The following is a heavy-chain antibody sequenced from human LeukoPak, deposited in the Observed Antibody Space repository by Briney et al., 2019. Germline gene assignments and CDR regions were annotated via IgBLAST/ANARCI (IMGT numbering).Heavy chain of an antibody. D-gene: IGHD6-19*01. Sequence: GRSLRLFCAASGLTFSSYAMSWVPQAPGKGLEWVSSISGSGGSTYYADSVKGRFTISRDNSQNTLYLQMNSLRAEDTAVYYCAKDRSGGGDYYFGMDVWGPGTTVTVSS. CDR1: GLTFSSYA. CDR3: AKDRSGGGDYYFGMDV. V-gene: IGHV3-23*01. J-gene: IGHJ6*02. CDR2: ISGSGGST.